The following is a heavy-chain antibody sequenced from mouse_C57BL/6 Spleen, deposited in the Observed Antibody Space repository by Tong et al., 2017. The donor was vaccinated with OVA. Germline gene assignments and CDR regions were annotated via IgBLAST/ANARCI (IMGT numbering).Heavy chain of an antibody. D-gene: IGHD2-5*01. CDR2: IDPETGGT. CDR1: GYTFTDYE. V-gene: IGHV1-15*01. Sequence: VQLQESGAELVRPGASVTLSCKASGYTFTDYEMHWVKQTPVHGLEWIGAIDPETGGTAYNQKFKGKAILTVDKSSSTAYLQLSSLTSEDTDIYYCAHCSNPYYYAMDYWGQGTSVTVSS. CDR3: AHCSNPYYYAMDY. J-gene: IGHJ4*01.